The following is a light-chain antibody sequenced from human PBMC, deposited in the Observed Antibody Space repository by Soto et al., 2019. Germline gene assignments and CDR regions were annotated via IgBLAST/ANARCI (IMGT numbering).Light chain of an antibody. J-gene: IGKJ1*01. CDR3: QQYGSLYPRT. V-gene: IGKV3-20*01. CDR1: QSVSGGY. Sequence: EIVLTQSPGTLSLSPGERATLSCRASQSVSGGYFAWYQQKPGQSPQLLMYGASSRAAGIPDSFGGSGSGTEFTLTISRLEPEDAGVYYCQQYGSLYPRTFGKGTKVEIK. CDR2: GAS.